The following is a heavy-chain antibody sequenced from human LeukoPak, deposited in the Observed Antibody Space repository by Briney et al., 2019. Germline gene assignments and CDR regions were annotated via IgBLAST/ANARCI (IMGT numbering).Heavy chain of an antibody. V-gene: IGHV3-23*01. CDR3: AKDPQSVLWFGELLLKSMDV. CDR1: GFTFSSCA. D-gene: IGHD3-10*01. Sequence: GGSLRLSCAASGFTFSSCAMSWVRQAPGKGLEWVSALSGSGGRTYYADSVKGRFTISRDNSKNTLYLQMNSLRAEDTAVYYCAKDPQSVLWFGELLLKSMDVGGQGTTVTVSS. J-gene: IGHJ6*02. CDR2: LSGSGGRT.